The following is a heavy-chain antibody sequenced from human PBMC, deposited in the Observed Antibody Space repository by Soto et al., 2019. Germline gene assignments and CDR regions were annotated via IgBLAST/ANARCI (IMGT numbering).Heavy chain of an antibody. D-gene: IGHD2-21*02. CDR1: GYTFTSYA. J-gene: IGHJ4*02. CDR2: INASNGNT. Sequence: QVQLVQSGAEVKKPGASVKVSCKASGYTFTSYAMHWVRQAPGQRLEWMGWINASNGNTKYSLNFQGRVTITRDTSASTAYMDLSSLRSEDTAVYYCAMSMVVVTAADYWGQGTLVTVSS. V-gene: IGHV1-3*01. CDR3: AMSMVVVTAADY.